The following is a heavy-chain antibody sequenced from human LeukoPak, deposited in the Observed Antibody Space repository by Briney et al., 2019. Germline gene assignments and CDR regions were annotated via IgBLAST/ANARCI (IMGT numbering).Heavy chain of an antibody. D-gene: IGHD2-2*01. CDR3: AREWGLYCSSTSCYYYGMDV. CDR2: ISAYNGNT. Sequence: ASVKVSCKASGYTFTSYGISWVRQAPGQGLEWMGWISAYNGNTNYAQKLQGRVTMTTDTSTSTAYMELRSLRSDDTAVYYCAREWGLYCSSTSCYYYGMDVWGQGTTVTVSS. J-gene: IGHJ6*02. V-gene: IGHV1-18*01. CDR1: GYTFTSYG.